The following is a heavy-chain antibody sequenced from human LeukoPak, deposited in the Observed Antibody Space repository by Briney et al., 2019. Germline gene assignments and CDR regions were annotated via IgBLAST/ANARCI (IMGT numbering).Heavy chain of an antibody. CDR2: ISWNSGSI. D-gene: IGHD3-22*01. CDR3: AKAGAYDSSGSFDY. CDR1: GFTFDDYA. Sequence: GRSLRLSCAASGFTFDDYAMHWVRQAPGKGLEWVAGISWNSGSIGYADSVKGRFTISRDNAKNSLYLQMNSLRAEDTALYYCAKAGAYDSSGSFDYWGQGTLVTVSS. V-gene: IGHV3-9*01. J-gene: IGHJ4*02.